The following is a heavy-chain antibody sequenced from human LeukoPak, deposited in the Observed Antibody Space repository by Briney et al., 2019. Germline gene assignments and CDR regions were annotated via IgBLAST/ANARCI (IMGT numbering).Heavy chain of an antibody. D-gene: IGHD6-13*01. J-gene: IGHJ5*02. CDR3: ARDLWARQQLVKGSNPFDP. V-gene: IGHV1-69*06. Sequence: VASVNVSCKASGGTLSSHAISWVRQAPGQGLEWMGRIIPIFGTANYAQKFQGRVTITADKSTSTAYMELSSLRSEDTAVYYCARDLWARQQLVKGSNPFDPWGQGTLVTVSS. CDR2: IIPIFGTA. CDR1: GGTLSSHA.